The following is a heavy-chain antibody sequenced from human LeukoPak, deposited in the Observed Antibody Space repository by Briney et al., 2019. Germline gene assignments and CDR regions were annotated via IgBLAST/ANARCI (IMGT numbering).Heavy chain of an antibody. D-gene: IGHD3-22*01. CDR3: AKDSGYYDSSGPDY. CDR1: GFTFSSYA. CDR2: ISYDGSNK. V-gene: IGHV3-30*18. Sequence: GGSLRLSCAASGFTFSSYAMSWVRQAPGKGLEWVAVISYDGSNKYYADSAKGRFTISRDNSQNTLYLQMNSLRVEDTALYYCAKDSGYYDSSGPDYWGQGTLVTVSS. J-gene: IGHJ4*02.